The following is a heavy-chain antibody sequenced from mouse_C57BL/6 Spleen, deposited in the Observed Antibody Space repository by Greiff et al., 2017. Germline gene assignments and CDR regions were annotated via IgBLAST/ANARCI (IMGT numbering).Heavy chain of an antibody. D-gene: IGHD2-4*01. CDR3: ASYYDYDDAMDY. CDR1: GYTFTSYW. Sequence: QVHVKQPGAELVKPGASVKLSCKASGYTFTSYWMHWVKQRPGQGLEWIGMIHPNSGSTNYNEKFKSKATLTVDKSSSTAYMQLSSLTSEDSAVYYCASYYDYDDAMDYWGQGTSVTVSS. CDR2: IHPNSGST. V-gene: IGHV1-64*01. J-gene: IGHJ4*01.